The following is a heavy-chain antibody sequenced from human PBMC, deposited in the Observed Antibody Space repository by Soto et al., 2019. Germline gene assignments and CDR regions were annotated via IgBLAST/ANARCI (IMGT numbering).Heavy chain of an antibody. V-gene: IGHV4-59*01. CDR2: IYYSGST. CDR1: GGSISSYY. J-gene: IGHJ5*02. CDR3: AREGGYYDSSGSWFDP. Sequence: KPSETLSLTCTVSGGSISSYYWSWIRQPPGKGLEWIGYIYYSGSTNYNPSLKSRVTISVDTSKNQFSLKLSSVTAADTAVYYCAREGGYYDSSGSWFDPWGQGTLVTVSS. D-gene: IGHD3-22*01.